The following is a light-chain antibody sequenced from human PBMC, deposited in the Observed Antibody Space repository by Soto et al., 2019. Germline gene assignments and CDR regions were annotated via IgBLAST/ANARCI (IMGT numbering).Light chain of an antibody. CDR1: QSVSSN. CDR3: QQYTNWPRT. J-gene: IGKJ1*01. Sequence: ERVMTQSPAALFVSPGERATLSCRASQSVSSNLAWYQQKPGQAPRLLIYGASTRATGIPARFSGSGSGTEFTLTISSLQSEDFAVYYCQQYTNWPRTFGQGTKVDIK. V-gene: IGKV3-15*01. CDR2: GAS.